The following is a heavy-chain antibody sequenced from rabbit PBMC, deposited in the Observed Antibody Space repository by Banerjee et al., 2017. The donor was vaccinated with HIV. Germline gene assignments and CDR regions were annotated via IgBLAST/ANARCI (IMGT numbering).Heavy chain of an antibody. Sequence: QQQLEESGGGLVKPGGTLTLTCTVSGIDFSSYYYMCCVRQAPGKGLEWIACIDAESSGSTWYASWAKGRFTISKTSSSTVTLQMTTLTAANTTTYFCARAYYSYGYGGYCYGMDLWGPGTLVTVS. J-gene: IGHJ6*01. D-gene: IGHD6-1*01. CDR3: ARAYYSYGYGGYCYGMDL. V-gene: IGHV1S45*01. CDR2: IDAESSGST. CDR1: GIDFSSYYY.